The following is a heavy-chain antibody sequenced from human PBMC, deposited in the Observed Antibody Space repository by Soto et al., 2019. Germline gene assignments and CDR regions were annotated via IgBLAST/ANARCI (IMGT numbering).Heavy chain of an antibody. D-gene: IGHD3-3*01. CDR1: GGSVSSGSYY. J-gene: IGHJ4*02. V-gene: IGHV4-61*01. CDR3: ARVPHSDFWSGYYDY. CDR2: IYYSGST. Sequence: PSETLSLTCTVSGGSVSSGSYYWSWIRQPPGKGLEWIGYIYYSGSTNYKPSLKSRVTISVETSKNQFSLKLSSVTAADTAVYYCARVPHSDFWSGYYDYWGQGTLVTVSS.